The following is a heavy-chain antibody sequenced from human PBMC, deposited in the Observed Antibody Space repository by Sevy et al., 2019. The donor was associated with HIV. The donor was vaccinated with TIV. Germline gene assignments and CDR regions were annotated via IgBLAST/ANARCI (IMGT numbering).Heavy chain of an antibody. Sequence: GGSLRLSCAASGFTFSSYWMHWVRQAPGKGLVWVSRINSDGSSTSDADSVKGRFAISRDNAKNTLYLQMNSLRAEDTAVYYCARVWYYDFWTAPLYYYYYGMDAWGQGTTVTVSS. V-gene: IGHV3-74*01. CDR1: GFTFSSYW. J-gene: IGHJ6*02. CDR3: ARVWYYDFWTAPLYYYYYGMDA. CDR2: INSDGSST. D-gene: IGHD3-3*01.